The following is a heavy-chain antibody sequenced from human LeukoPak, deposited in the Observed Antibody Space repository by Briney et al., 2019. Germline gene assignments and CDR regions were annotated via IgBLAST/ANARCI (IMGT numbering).Heavy chain of an antibody. CDR1: GFTFSDYY. D-gene: IGHD3-10*01. Sequence: PGGSLRLSCAASGFTFSDYYMSWIRQAPGKGLEWVSYISSSSSYTNYADSVKGRFTISRDNAKNSLCLQMNSLRAEDTAVYYCARVPRITMVRGVIMAYYFDYWGQGTLVTVSS. V-gene: IGHV3-11*05. J-gene: IGHJ4*02. CDR2: ISSSSSYT. CDR3: ARVPRITMVRGVIMAYYFDY.